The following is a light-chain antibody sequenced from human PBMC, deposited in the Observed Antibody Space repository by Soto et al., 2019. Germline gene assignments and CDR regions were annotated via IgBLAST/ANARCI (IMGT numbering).Light chain of an antibody. CDR3: QQYYSTPTWT. J-gene: IGKJ1*01. V-gene: IGKV4-1*01. Sequence: DIVMTQSPDSLAVSLGERATINCKSSQSVLYSSNNKNYLAWYQQKPGQPPKLLIYWASTRESGVPDRFSGSGSGTYFTLTISCLQAEDVAVYYCQQYYSTPTWTFGQGTKVEIK. CDR2: WAS. CDR1: QSVLYSSNNKNY.